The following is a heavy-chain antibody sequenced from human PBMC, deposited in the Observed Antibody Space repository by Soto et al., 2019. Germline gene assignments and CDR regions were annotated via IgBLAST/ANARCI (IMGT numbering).Heavy chain of an antibody. CDR2: IYYSGST. CDR3: ARVGCGGDCYSGRGAFDI. J-gene: IGHJ3*02. D-gene: IGHD2-21*02. CDR1: GGSISSGGYY. V-gene: IGHV4-31*03. Sequence: SETQSLTSTVSGGSISSGGYYWSWIRQHPGKGLEWIGYIYYSGSTYYNPSLKSRVTISVDTSKNQFSLKLSSVTAADTAVYYCARVGCGGDCYSGRGAFDIWGQGTMVTVSS.